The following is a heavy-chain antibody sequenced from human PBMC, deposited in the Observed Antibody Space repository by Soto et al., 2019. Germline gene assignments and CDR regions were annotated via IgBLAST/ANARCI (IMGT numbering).Heavy chain of an antibody. J-gene: IGHJ5*02. CDR2: IDPSDSYT. CDR3: AGLEATRTTWSAGPYNWFAP. CDR1: GYNFPDYW. Sequence: PGESLKISCKGSGYNFPDYWISWLRHLPGRGLEWMGRIDPSDSYTKYNPSFQGHVTISVDKSINTAYLQFNSLKASDTAMYYCAGLEATRTTWSAGPYNWFAPWGEGTLVTVSS. V-gene: IGHV5-10-1*01.